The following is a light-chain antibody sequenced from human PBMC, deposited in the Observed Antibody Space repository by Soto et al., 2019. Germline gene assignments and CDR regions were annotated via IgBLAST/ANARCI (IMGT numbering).Light chain of an antibody. CDR1: QSISSY. V-gene: IGKV3-11*01. CDR2: DGS. Sequence: EIVLTQSPATLSLSPGERATLSCRASQSISSYLAWYQQKPGQAPRLLIYDGSNRATGIPARFSGSGSETDFTLTISSLEPEDFATYYCQQRHSWPLTFGRGTKVEIK. CDR3: QQRHSWPLT. J-gene: IGKJ4*01.